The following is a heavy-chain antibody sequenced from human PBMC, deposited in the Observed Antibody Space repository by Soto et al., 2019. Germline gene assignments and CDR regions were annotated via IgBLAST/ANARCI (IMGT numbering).Heavy chain of an antibody. CDR2: ITAYNGNT. CDR3: ARGNLDYYDSSGYFPGPIDY. CDR1: GYTFNSFG. J-gene: IGHJ4*02. Sequence: AASVKVSFKTSGYTFNSFGLSWVRQAPGQGLERMGWITAYNGNTNYAQRVQGRVTVTTDTSTSTAYMELRSLRSDDTAVYYCARGNLDYYDSSGYFPGPIDYWGQGTLVTVSS. D-gene: IGHD3-22*01. V-gene: IGHV1-18*01.